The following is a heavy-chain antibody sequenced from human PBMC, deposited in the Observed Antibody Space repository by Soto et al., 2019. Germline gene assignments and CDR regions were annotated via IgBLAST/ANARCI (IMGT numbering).Heavy chain of an antibody. CDR1: GFTFSSYA. Sequence: GGSLRLSCAASGFTFSSYAMSWVRQAPGKGLEWVSAISGSGGSTYYADSVKGRFTISRDNSKNTLYLQMNSLRAEDTAVYYCVFRPPRTPGAITMVRGVKWFDPWGQGTLVTVSS. CDR2: ISGSGGST. V-gene: IGHV3-23*01. J-gene: IGHJ5*02. CDR3: VFRPPRTPGAITMVRGVKWFDP. D-gene: IGHD3-10*01.